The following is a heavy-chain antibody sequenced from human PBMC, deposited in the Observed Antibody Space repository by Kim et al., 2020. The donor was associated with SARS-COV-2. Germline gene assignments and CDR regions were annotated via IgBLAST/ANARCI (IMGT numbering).Heavy chain of an antibody. J-gene: IGHJ4*01. CDR2: IYYSGST. Sequence: SETLSLTCTVSGGSISSYYWSWIRQPPGKGLEWIGYIYYSGSTNYNPSLKSRVTISVDTSKNQFSLKLSSVTAADTAVYYCATRNCRSTSYTPNYTNY. D-gene: IGHD2-2*01. CDR1: GGSISSYY. CDR3: ATRNCRSTSYTPNYTNY. V-gene: IGHV4-59*12.